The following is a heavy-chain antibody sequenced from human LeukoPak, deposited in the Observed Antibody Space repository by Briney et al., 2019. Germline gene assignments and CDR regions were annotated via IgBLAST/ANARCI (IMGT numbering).Heavy chain of an antibody. CDR2: ITGSPVST. Sequence: GGSLRLSCAASGFTFNTYGMTWVRQAPGKGLEWVSTITGSPVSTYYADSVKGRFTISRDNSKNTLYPHMNSLRVEDTAVYYCAKGQPSTLFDYWGQGTLVTVSS. J-gene: IGHJ4*02. CDR1: GFTFNTYG. CDR3: AKGQPSTLFDY. V-gene: IGHV3-23*01.